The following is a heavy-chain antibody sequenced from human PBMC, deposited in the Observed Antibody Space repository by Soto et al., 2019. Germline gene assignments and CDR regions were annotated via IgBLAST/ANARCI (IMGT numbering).Heavy chain of an antibody. CDR1: VGTLSSYA. D-gene: IGHD3-10*01. CDR2: IIPIFGTA. CDR3: EREASRWFGDRPVDY. J-gene: IGHJ4*02. Sequence: SVKVSWKASVGTLSSYAISLVRQAPGQGLEWMGGIIPIFGTANYAQKFHGRVTITADESTSTAYMELSSLRSEDTAVYYCEREASRWFGDRPVDYWGQGTLVTVSS. V-gene: IGHV1-69*13.